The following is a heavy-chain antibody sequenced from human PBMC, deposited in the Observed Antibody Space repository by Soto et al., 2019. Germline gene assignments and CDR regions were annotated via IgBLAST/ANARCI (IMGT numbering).Heavy chain of an antibody. CDR3: ARVLGSGSLDY. Sequence: QMQLVQSGAEVKKPGSSVKVSCKASGGTFSSYDIIWVRQAPGQGLEWMGGIIPIFGTATYAQKFQGRVTITADGSTTTAYMELSSLRSEDTAVYYCARVLGSGSLDYWGQGTLVTVSS. V-gene: IGHV1-69*01. J-gene: IGHJ4*02. CDR1: GGTFSSYD. D-gene: IGHD3-10*01. CDR2: IIPIFGTA.